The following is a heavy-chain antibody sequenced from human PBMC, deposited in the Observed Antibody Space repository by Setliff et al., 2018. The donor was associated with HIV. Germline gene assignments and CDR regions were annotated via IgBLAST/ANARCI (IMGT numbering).Heavy chain of an antibody. V-gene: IGHV4-39*07. CDR3: ARVARGGHSSRWYYFDY. J-gene: IGHJ4*02. CDR2: IYHSGST. CDR1: GGSITSGSYY. D-gene: IGHD6-13*01. Sequence: PSETLSLTCTVSGGSITSGSYYWSWIRQPAGKGLEWIGTIYHSGSTYYNPSLKSRVTISVDTSKNQFSLKVSSVTAADTAVYYCARVARGGHSSRWYYFDYWGQGTLVTVSS.